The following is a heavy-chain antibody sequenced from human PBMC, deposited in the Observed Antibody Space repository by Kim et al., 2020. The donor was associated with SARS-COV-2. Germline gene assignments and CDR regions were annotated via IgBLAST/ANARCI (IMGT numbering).Heavy chain of an antibody. CDR1: GGSISSGSYY. D-gene: IGHD3-3*01. Sequence: SETLSLTCTVSGGSISSGSYYWSWIRQPAGKGLEWIGRIYTSGSTNYNPSLKSRVTISVDTSKNQFSLKLSSVTAADTAVYYCARDEGYYDFWSGYGGYDAFDIWGQGTMVTVSS. V-gene: IGHV4-61*02. J-gene: IGHJ3*02. CDR3: ARDEGYYDFWSGYGGYDAFDI. CDR2: IYTSGST.